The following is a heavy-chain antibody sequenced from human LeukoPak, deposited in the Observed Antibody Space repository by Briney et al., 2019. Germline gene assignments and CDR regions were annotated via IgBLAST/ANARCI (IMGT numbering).Heavy chain of an antibody. CDR2: IYYSRTTNT. CDR1: GASVSSVSDH. V-gene: IGHV4-61*01. Sequence: PSGTLSLTCTVSGASVSSVSDHWNWIPHTPGKGLHRIGHIYYSRTTNTNYNPAPTRRATIAVYTSQNPFTLKLSSVTAGDTAVYYCARLRGGSGYDDYWGQGTLVTVSS. J-gene: IGHJ4*02. D-gene: IGHD5-12*01. CDR3: ARLRGGSGYDDY.